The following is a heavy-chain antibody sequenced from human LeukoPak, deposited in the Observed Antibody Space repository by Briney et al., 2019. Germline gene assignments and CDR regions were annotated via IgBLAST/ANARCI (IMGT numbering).Heavy chain of an antibody. J-gene: IGHJ6*02. CDR2: IYFSGST. Sequence: SETLSLTCTVSGDSISSYYWTWIRQPPGKGLEWIGSIYFSGSTKYNPSLKSRVTISVDTSKNQLSLKLTSMTAADTAVYYCARELGATVVNYGMDVWGQGTTVTASS. CDR3: ARELGATVVNYGMDV. CDR1: GDSISSYY. D-gene: IGHD4-23*01. V-gene: IGHV4-59*01.